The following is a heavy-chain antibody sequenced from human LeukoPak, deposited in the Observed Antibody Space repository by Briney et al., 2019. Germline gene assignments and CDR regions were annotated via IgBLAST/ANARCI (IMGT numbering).Heavy chain of an antibody. CDR2: IYPGDSDT. CDR3: ARLPMFAVAGTQIEVYFDY. J-gene: IGHJ4*02. D-gene: IGHD6-19*01. Sequence: GESPKISFKGSGCRFTSYWIGWVRQMRGKGLEWMGIIYPGDSDTRYSPSFQGQVTISADKTISTAYLQWSSLKASDTAVYYCARLPMFAVAGTQIEVYFDYWGQGTLVTVSS. CDR1: GCRFTSYW. V-gene: IGHV5-51*01.